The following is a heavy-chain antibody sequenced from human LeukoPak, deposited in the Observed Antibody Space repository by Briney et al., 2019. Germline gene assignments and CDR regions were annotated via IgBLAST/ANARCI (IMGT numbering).Heavy chain of an antibody. CDR1: GLTLDEYT. D-gene: IGHD3-10*02. CDR2: ISRSGGTT. Sequence: PGGSLRLSCAASGLTLDEYTMHWVRQGPGKGLEWGSLISRSGGTTKYADSVRGRFTISRDNAKNPLYLQMNSLRAEDTAVYYCAELGITMIGGVWGKGTTVTISS. CDR3: AELGITMIGGV. V-gene: IGHV3-43*01. J-gene: IGHJ6*04.